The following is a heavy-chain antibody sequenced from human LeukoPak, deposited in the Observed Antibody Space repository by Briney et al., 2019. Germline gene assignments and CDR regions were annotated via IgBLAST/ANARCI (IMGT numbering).Heavy chain of an antibody. Sequence: SETLSLTCTVSGGSISSYYRSWIRQPPGKGLEWIGYIYTSGSTNYNPSLKSRVTISVDTSKNQFSLKLSSVTAADTAVYYCARKPVAVDAFDYWGQGTLVTVSS. V-gene: IGHV4-4*09. CDR2: IYTSGST. CDR1: GGSISSYY. J-gene: IGHJ4*02. CDR3: ARKPVAVDAFDY. D-gene: IGHD6-19*01.